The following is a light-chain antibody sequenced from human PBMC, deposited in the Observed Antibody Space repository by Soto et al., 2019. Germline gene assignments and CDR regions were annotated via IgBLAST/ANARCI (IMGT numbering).Light chain of an antibody. CDR3: SSYTSSLVV. J-gene: IGLJ2*01. V-gene: IGLV2-14*01. Sequence: QSALTQPASVSGSPGQSITISCTGTSSDVGGYNYVSWYQQHPGKAPKLMIYEVSNRPSGVYNRFSGSKSGNTASLTISGLQAEDEADYYCSSYTSSLVVFGGGTKLTVL. CDR2: EVS. CDR1: SSDVGGYNY.